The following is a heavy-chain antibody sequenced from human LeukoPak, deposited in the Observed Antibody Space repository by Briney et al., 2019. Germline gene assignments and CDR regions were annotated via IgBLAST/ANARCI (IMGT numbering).Heavy chain of an antibody. D-gene: IGHD1-26*01. CDR2: ISWNSGSI. CDR1: GFTFDDYV. CDR3: AKALSGSWDYYYMDV. Sequence: SGRSLRLSCAASGFTFDDYVMHWVRQAPGKGLEWVSGISWNSGSIGYADSVKGRFTISRDNAKNSLYLQMNSLRAEDTALYYCAKALSGSWDYYYMDVWGKGTTVTVSS. V-gene: IGHV3-9*01. J-gene: IGHJ6*03.